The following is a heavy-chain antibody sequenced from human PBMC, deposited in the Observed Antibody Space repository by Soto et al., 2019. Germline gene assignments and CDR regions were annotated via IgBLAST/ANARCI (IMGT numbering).Heavy chain of an antibody. D-gene: IGHD6-13*01. J-gene: IGHJ5*02. CDR1: GGTFSNFT. Sequence: ASVKVSCKASGGTFSNFTISWVRQAPGQGLEWMGGIIPIFGTTNYAQKFRGRITITADESTSTAYMELSSLISEDTAVYYCAKGEGRSWYCWFDPWGQGTLVTVSS. CDR2: IIPIFGTT. CDR3: AKGEGRSWYCWFDP. V-gene: IGHV1-69*13.